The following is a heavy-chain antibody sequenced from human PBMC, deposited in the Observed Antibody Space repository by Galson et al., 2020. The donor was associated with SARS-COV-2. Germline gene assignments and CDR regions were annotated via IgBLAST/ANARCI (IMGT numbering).Heavy chain of an antibody. CDR3: ARRGTEAAVNRFDP. Sequence: SETLSLTCTVSGGSISSTSHYWGWIRQPPGKGLEWIGSIYYSGSTYYNPSLKSRVTISVDTSNNQFSLKLSSVTAADTAVYYCARRGTEAAVNRFDPWGQGTLVTVSS. CDR1: GGSISSTSHY. J-gene: IGHJ5*02. D-gene: IGHD6-13*01. CDR2: IYYSGST. V-gene: IGHV4-39*01.